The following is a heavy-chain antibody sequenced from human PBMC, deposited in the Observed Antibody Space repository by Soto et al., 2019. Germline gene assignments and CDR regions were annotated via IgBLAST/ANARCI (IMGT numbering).Heavy chain of an antibody. CDR3: ARDGGFGEFKY. CDR2: IIPAFGTT. J-gene: IGHJ4*02. CDR1: GDTFSGYP. V-gene: IGHV1-69*18. D-gene: IGHD3-10*01. Sequence: QVQLVQSGAELKKPGSSVKVSCKASGDTFSGYPINWVRQAPGEGLEWMGRIIPAFGTTNDAQRFEGRVTFTADESTNTVYMELRGLVSEDTAVYYCARDGGFGEFKYWGPGTLVTVSS.